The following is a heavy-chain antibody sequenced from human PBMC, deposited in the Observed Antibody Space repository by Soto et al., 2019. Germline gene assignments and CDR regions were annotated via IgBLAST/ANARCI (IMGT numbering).Heavy chain of an antibody. J-gene: IGHJ4*02. V-gene: IGHV3-23*01. D-gene: IGHD2-15*01. CDR3: AKEWGDGGYCSGGSCYFDY. CDR1: GFTFSSYA. Sequence: GGSLRLSCAASGFTFSSYAMSWVRQAPGKGLEWVSAISGSGGSTYYADSVKGRFTISRDNSKNTLYLQMNSLRAEDTAVYYCAKEWGDGGYCSGGSCYFDYWGQGTLVTVSS. CDR2: ISGSGGST.